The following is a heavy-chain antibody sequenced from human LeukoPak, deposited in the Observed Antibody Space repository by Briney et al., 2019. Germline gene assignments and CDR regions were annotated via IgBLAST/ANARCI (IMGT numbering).Heavy chain of an antibody. V-gene: IGHV3-11*01. CDR1: GFTFSDYY. CDR3: ARGLTGRYILTGYYNDY. J-gene: IGHJ4*02. CDR2: ISSSGTSI. D-gene: IGHD3-9*01. Sequence: GGSLRLSCAASGFTFSDYYMSWIRHAPGKGLELVSYISSSGTSIYYADSVKGRFALSRDNAKNSLYLQMNSLRAEDTAVYYCARGLTGRYILTGYYNDYWGQGTLVTVSS.